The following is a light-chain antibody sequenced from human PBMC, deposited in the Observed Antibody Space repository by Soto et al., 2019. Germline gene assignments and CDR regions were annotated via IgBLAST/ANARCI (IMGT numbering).Light chain of an antibody. J-gene: IGKJ3*01. Sequence: DIQMTQSPSSLSASVGDSVTITCRASQSISNYLNWYQQKPGKAPKLLVYAASSLQSGVPSRFSGSGSGTDFTLTICSLQREDFATYYCQQSYSTPFTFGPGTKVDIK. CDR2: AAS. V-gene: IGKV1-39*01. CDR3: QQSYSTPFT. CDR1: QSISNY.